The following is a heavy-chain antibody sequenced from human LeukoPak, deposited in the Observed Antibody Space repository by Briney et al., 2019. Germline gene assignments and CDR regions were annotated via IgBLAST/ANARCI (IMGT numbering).Heavy chain of an antibody. CDR3: ARGPPDVVVPAAMVSYYYYMDV. V-gene: IGHV1-8*03. CDR2: MNPNSGNT. D-gene: IGHD2-2*01. CDR1: GYTFTNYD. J-gene: IGHJ6*03. Sequence: ASVKVSCMPSGYTFTNYDINWVRQATGQRLEWMGWMNPNSGNTGYAQKFQGRVTITRNTSISTAYMELSSLRSEDTAVYYCARGPPDVVVPAAMVSYYYYMDVWGKGTTVTVSS.